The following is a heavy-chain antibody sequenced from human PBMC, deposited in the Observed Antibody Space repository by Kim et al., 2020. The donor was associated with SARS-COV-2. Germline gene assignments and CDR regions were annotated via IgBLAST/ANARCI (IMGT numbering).Heavy chain of an antibody. CDR2: INPSGGST. Sequence: ASVKVSCKASGYTFTSYYMHWVRQAPGQGLEWMGIINPSGGSTSYAQKFQGRVTMTRDTSTSTVYMELSSLRSEDTAVYYCARGAEIYYYDSSGYYCDFDYWGQGTLVTVSS. CDR1: GYTFTSYY. V-gene: IGHV1-46*01. D-gene: IGHD3-22*01. CDR3: ARGAEIYYYDSSGYYCDFDY. J-gene: IGHJ4*02.